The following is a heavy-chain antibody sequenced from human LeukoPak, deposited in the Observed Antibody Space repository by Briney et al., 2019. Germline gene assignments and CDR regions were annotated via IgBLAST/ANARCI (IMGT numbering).Heavy chain of an antibody. CDR2: IYYSGST. CDR1: GRSISSYY. Sequence: SETLSLTCTVSGRSISSYYWSWIRQPPGKGLEWVGYIYYSGSTNYNPSLKSRVTISVDTSKNQFSLKLSSVTAADTAVYYCARVKYGDYYYYYMDVWGKGTTVTVSS. J-gene: IGHJ6*03. CDR3: ARVKYGDYYYYYMDV. D-gene: IGHD4-17*01. V-gene: IGHV4-59*01.